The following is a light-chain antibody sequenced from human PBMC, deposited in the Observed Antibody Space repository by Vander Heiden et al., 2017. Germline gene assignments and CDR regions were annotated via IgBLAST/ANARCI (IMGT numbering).Light chain of an antibody. V-gene: IGKV3-15*01. CDR3: QQYNNWPRIT. CDR2: GAS. CDR1: QRVSSN. Sequence: EIVMTQSPATLSVSPGERATLSCRASQRVSSNLAWYQQKPGQAPRLLIYGASTRATGIPARFSGSGYGTEFTLTISSRQPEDFAVYYCQQYNNWPRITFGQGTRLEIK. J-gene: IGKJ5*01.